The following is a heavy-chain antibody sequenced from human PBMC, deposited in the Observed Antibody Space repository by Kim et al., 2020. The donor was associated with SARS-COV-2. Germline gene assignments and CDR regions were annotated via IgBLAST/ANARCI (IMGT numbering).Heavy chain of an antibody. D-gene: IGHD2-15*01. J-gene: IGHJ4*02. CDR1: GFTFSSYA. CDR2: ISGSGGST. Sequence: GGSLRRSCAASGFTFSSYAMSWVRQAPGNGLEWVSAISGSGGSTYYADSVKGRFTISRDNSKNTLYLQMNSLRAEDTAVYYCAKTPHVLWTPNYYFDYWGQGTLVTVSS. V-gene: IGHV3-23*01. CDR3: AKTPHVLWTPNYYFDY.